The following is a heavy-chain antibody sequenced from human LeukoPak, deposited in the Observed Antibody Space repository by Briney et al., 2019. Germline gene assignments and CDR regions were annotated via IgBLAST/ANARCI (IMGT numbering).Heavy chain of an antibody. CDR2: INPNSGGT. D-gene: IGHD3-9*01. CDR1: GYTFTGYY. Sequence: GASVKVSCKASGYTFTGYYMHWVRQAPGQGLEWMGWINPNSGGTNYAQKFQGRVTMTRDTSISTAYMELSRLRSDDTAVYYCARDWAILTGYYLDYWGQGTLVTVSS. CDR3: ARDWAILTGYYLDY. V-gene: IGHV1-2*02. J-gene: IGHJ4*02.